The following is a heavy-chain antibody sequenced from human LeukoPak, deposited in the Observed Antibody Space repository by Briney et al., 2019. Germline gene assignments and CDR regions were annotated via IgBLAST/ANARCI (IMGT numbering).Heavy chain of an antibody. CDR2: VNPNSGNT. V-gene: IGHV1-8*01. Sequence: ASVTVSCKASGYTFTSYDINWVRQATGQGLEWMGWVNPNSGNTGYAQKFQGRVTMTRDTSISTAYMELSSLGSEDTAVYYCARRIAAAGTPPGYWGQGTLVTVSS. D-gene: IGHD6-13*01. J-gene: IGHJ4*02. CDR3: ARRIAAAGTPPGY. CDR1: GYTFTSYD.